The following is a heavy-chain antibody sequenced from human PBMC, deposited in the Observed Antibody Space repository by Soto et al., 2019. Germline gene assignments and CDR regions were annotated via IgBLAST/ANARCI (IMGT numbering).Heavy chain of an antibody. CDR1: GYTLTELS. Sequence: ASVKVSCKVSGYTLTELSMHWVRQAPGKGLEWMGGFDPEDGETIYAQKFQGRVTMTEAIDTAYLQWSSLKASDTAMYYCARVSLYCTNGVCHFDYWGQGTLVTVSS. D-gene: IGHD2-8*01. V-gene: IGHV1-24*01. CDR3: ARVSLYCTNGVCHFDY. J-gene: IGHJ4*02. CDR2: FDPEDGET.